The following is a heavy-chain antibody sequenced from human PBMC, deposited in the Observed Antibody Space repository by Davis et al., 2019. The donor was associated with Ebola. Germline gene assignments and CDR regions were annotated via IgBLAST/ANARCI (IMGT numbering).Heavy chain of an antibody. Sequence: AASVKVSCKASGGTFSSYAISWVRQATGQGLEWMGRIIPILGIANYAQKFQGRVTITADNSTSTAYMELSSLRSEDTAVYYCARDTYTMVRPPDYWGQGTLVTVSS. CDR1: GGTFSSYA. CDR2: IIPILGIA. CDR3: ARDTYTMVRPPDY. V-gene: IGHV1-69*04. D-gene: IGHD3-10*01. J-gene: IGHJ4*02.